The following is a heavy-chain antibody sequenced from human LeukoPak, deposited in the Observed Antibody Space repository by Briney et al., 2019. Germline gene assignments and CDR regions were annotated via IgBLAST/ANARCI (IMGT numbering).Heavy chain of an antibody. D-gene: IGHD6-6*01. CDR3: ARELGQLEYNYYYGMDV. CDR2: IWYDGSNK. CDR1: GFTFSSYG. J-gene: IGHJ6*02. Sequence: GSLRLSCAASGFTFSSYGMHWVRQAPGKGLEWVAVIWYDGSNKYYADSVKGRFTISRDNSKNTLYLQMNSLRAEDTAVYYCARELGQLEYNYYYGMDVWGQGTTVTVSS. V-gene: IGHV3-33*01.